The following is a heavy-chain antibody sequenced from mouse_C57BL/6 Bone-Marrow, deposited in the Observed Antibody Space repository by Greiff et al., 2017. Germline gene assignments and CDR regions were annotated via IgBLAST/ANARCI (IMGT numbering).Heavy chain of an antibody. J-gene: IGHJ2*01. Sequence: VQLQQPGAELVMPGASVKLSCKASGYTFTSYWMHWVKQRPGQGLEWIGEIDPSDSYTNYNQKFKGKATLTVDKSSSTAYMQLSSLTSEDSAVYYCAREGQLRHYCDYWGQGTTLTVSS. CDR3: AREGQLRHYCDY. CDR2: IDPSDSYT. D-gene: IGHD3-2*02. CDR1: GYTFTSYW. V-gene: IGHV1-69*01.